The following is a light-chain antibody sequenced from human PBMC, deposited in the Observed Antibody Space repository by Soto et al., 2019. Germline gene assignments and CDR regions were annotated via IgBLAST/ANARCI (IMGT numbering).Light chain of an antibody. CDR3: QQYDRLPRT. J-gene: IGKJ2*02. CDR1: QDINTY. CDR2: DAS. Sequence: DIQMTQSPSSLSASVGDRVTITCQASQDINTYLHWYQQIPGKAPKLLIYDASNLETGVPSRFAGSGSRTKFTFTVNGLQPEDIATYYCQQYDRLPRTFGQGTRLDI. V-gene: IGKV1-33*01.